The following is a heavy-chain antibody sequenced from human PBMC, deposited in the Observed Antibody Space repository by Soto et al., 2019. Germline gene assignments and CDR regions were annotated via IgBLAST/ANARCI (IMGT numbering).Heavy chain of an antibody. CDR1: GGTFSSYA. V-gene: IGHV1-69*13. CDR2: IIPIFGTA. CDR3: GRDRGPSSGYYPYWFDP. J-gene: IGHJ5*02. D-gene: IGHD3-22*01. Sequence: ASVKVSCKASGGTFSSYAISWVRQAPGQGLEWMGEIIPIFGTANYAQKFQGRVTITADESTSTAYMELSSLRSEDTAVYYCGRDRGPSSGYYPYWFDPWGQGTPVTVSS.